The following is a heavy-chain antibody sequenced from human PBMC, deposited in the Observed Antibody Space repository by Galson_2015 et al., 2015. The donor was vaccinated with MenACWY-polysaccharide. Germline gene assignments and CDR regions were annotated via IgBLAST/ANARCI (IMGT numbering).Heavy chain of an antibody. J-gene: IGHJ6*04. D-gene: IGHD3-16*01. CDR3: ARIGIWGEMDV. CDR1: GFSLRPSGMR. V-gene: IGHV2-70*04. CDR2: IDWDDDK. Sequence: PALVSPRQALTLACTFSGFSLRPSGMRVSRIRQPPGKALEWLARIDWDDDKFYSTSLKTRLTISKDTSKNQVVLTMTNMDTVDTATDYWARIGIWGEMDVWGKGTTVTVSS.